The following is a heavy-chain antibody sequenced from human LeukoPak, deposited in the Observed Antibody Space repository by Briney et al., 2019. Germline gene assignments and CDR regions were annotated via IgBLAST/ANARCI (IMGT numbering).Heavy chain of an antibody. CDR2: IRSKAYRGTT. Sequence: GGSLRLSCTTSGFNFGDHAMTWVRQAPGKGLEWVGFIRSKAYRGTTEYAASVKGRFTISRDDSKSVVYLQMNSLKSEDTAVYYCSRGPIQLWIHNGVDVWGQGTTVTVSS. D-gene: IGHD5-18*01. CDR1: GFNFGDHA. V-gene: IGHV3-49*04. J-gene: IGHJ6*02. CDR3: SRGPIQLWIHNGVDV.